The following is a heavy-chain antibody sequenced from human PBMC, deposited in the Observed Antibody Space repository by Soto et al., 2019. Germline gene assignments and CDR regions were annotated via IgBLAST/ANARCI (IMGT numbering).Heavy chain of an antibody. CDR3: ARVGYCSGGSCYGYYYYYGMDV. J-gene: IGHJ6*02. Sequence: VHLQESGPGLVKPSQTLSLSCTVSGGSISSGGYYWSWIRQHPGRGLVWIGYIYYSGSIYYNPSHTSRVTIAVDTSNNQVSLDLSSVTVADTAVYYCARVGYCSGGSCYGYYYYYGMDVWGQGTTVTVSS. CDR2: IYYSGSI. V-gene: IGHV4-31*03. CDR1: GGSISSGGYY. D-gene: IGHD2-15*01.